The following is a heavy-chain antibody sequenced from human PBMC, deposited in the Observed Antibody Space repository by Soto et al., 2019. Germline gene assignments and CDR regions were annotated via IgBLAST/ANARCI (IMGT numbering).Heavy chain of an antibody. CDR1: GFTFSSYA. CDR3: AKRRGAGGHFDY. J-gene: IGHJ4*02. V-gene: IGHV3-23*01. CDR2: VSIGGST. Sequence: GGSLRLFCAASGFTFSSYAMGWVRQGPGKGLEWVAVVSIGGSTHYADSVRGRFTISRDNSKNTLSLQMNSLTAEDTAVYFCAKRRGAGGHFDYWGQGALVTVSS. D-gene: IGHD2-15*01.